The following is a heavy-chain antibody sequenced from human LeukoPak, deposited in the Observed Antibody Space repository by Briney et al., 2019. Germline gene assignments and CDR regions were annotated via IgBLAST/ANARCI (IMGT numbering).Heavy chain of an antibody. J-gene: IGHJ4*02. CDR1: GGSISSGSYY. CDR3: ARENGALRPNYDSSGS. V-gene: IGHV4-39*07. D-gene: IGHD3-22*01. Sequence: SETLSLTCTVSGGSISSGSYYWSWIRQPAGKGLEWIGSIYYSGSTYYIPSLKSRVTISVDTSKNQFSLKLSSVTAADTAVYYCARENGALRPNYDSSGSWGQGTLVTVSS. CDR2: IYYSGST.